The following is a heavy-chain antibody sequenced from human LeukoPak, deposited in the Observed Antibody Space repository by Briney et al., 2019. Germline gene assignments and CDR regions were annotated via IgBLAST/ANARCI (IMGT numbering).Heavy chain of an antibody. Sequence: SETLSLTCTVSGGSTSGHCWSWIRQPPGKGLEWIGYIYYNGNTNYSPSLGSRVTMSADTSKNQFSLRLTSVTAADTAVYYCARRNRDHYDSSGFLDWYFDVWGRGTLVTVSS. CDR1: GGSTSGHC. V-gene: IGHV4-59*11. CDR3: ARRNRDHYDSSGFLDWYFDV. D-gene: IGHD3-22*01. CDR2: IYYNGNT. J-gene: IGHJ2*01.